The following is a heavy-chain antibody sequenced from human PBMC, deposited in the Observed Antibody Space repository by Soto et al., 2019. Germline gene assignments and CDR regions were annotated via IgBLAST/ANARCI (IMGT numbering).Heavy chain of an antibody. CDR2: ISSTSNYI. V-gene: IGHV3-21*01. CDR1: GFTFSSYG. J-gene: IGHJ4*02. D-gene: IGHD3-10*01. CDR3: ARDRLSIVRGPGRFDY. Sequence: EVQLVESGGGLVKPGGSLRLSCAASGFTFSSYGMNWVRQAPGKGLEWVSLISSTSNYIYYADSMKGRFTISRDNAKNSLELHMNSLGADDSAVYYCARDRLSIVRGPGRFDYWGQGTLVTVSS.